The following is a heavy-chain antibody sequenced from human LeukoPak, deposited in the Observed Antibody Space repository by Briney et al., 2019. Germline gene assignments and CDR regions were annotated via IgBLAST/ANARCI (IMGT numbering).Heavy chain of an antibody. D-gene: IGHD2-2*01. J-gene: IGHJ5*02. CDR1: GYTFTSYY. Sequence: ASVKVSCKASGYTFTSYYMHWVRQAPGQGLEWMGIINPSGGSTSYAQKFQGRVTMTRDMSTSTVYMELSSLRSEDTAVYYRARDPGRYYSSTSCFNWFDPWGQGTLVTVSS. CDR2: INPSGGST. V-gene: IGHV1-46*01. CDR3: ARDPGRYYSSTSCFNWFDP.